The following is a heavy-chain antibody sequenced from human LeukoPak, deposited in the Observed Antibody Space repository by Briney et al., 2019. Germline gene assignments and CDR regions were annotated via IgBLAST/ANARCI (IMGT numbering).Heavy chain of an antibody. J-gene: IGHJ3*02. CDR1: GFTFSSYS. CDR2: MTRSSAI. Sequence: NTGGSLRLSCAASGFTFSSYSMNWVRQAPGKGLEGVATMTRSSAIFYADSVKGRFTISRDNARNSVYLQMNSLRDDDTAVYSCARAQTMFWEFDGFDIWGRGTKVAVSS. CDR3: ARAQTMFWEFDGFDI. D-gene: IGHD3-10*02. V-gene: IGHV3-69-1*01.